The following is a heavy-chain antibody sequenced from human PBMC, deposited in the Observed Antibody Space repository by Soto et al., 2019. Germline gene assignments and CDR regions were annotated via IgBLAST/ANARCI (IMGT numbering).Heavy chain of an antibody. CDR3: ARGGGVGVAGSAAFDM. Sequence: QLHFVQSGAVVKKPGASVTVSCSASGYPVTAYYMHWVRQAPGRGLEWMGGINPATGAAKYTQTFQGRGTITRDTSTSTVFMELSGLTSEDTAVFYCARGGGVGVAGSAAFDMWGQGTLVTVSS. CDR1: GYPVTAYY. D-gene: IGHD3-3*01. J-gene: IGHJ3*02. V-gene: IGHV1-2*02. CDR2: INPATGAA.